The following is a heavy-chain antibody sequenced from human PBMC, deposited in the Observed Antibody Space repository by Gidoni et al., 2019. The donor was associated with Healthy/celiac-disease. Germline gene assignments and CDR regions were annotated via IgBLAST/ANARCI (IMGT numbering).Heavy chain of an antibody. D-gene: IGHD2-2*01. CDR2: ISWNSGSI. V-gene: IGHV3-9*01. J-gene: IGHJ3*02. CDR3: AKGLVVPAAYLFDAFDI. Sequence: EVQLVESGGGLVQPGRSLRLSCAASGFTFDDYAMHWVRQAPGKGLGWVSGISWNSGSIGYADSVKGRFTISRDNAKNSLYLQMNSLRAEDTALYYCAKGLVVPAAYLFDAFDIWGQGTMVTVSS. CDR1: GFTFDDYA.